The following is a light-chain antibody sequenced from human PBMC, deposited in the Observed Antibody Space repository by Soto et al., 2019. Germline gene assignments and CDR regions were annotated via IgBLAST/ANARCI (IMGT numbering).Light chain of an antibody. CDR3: QQYKSYPLT. V-gene: IGKV1-5*03. Sequence: DIPMTQSPSTLSASVGDRVTITCRASQSISSWLAWYQQKPGKAPKLLIYKASSLESGVPSRFSGSGSGTEFTLTISSLQPDDFATYYCQQYKSYPLTFGQGTKVEIK. J-gene: IGKJ1*01. CDR2: KAS. CDR1: QSISSW.